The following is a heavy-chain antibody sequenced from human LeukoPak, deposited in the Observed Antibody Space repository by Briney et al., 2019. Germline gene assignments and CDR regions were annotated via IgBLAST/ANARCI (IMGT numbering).Heavy chain of an antibody. CDR3: ASDREEGYYDSSGYYYGYFDY. CDR1: GLTLSRYD. Sequence: PGGSLRLSCAASGLTLSRYDMHWVRQAPGKGLEWVAVISYDGSNKYYADSVKGRFTISRDNSKNTLYLQMNSLRAEDTAVYYCASDREEGYYDSSGYYYGYFDYWGQGTLVTVSS. J-gene: IGHJ4*02. CDR2: ISYDGSNK. V-gene: IGHV3-30-3*01. D-gene: IGHD3-22*01.